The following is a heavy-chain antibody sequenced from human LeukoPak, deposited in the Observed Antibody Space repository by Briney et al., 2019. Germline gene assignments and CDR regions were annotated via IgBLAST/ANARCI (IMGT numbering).Heavy chain of an antibody. CDR2: ISYDGSNK. V-gene: IGHV3-30-3*01. D-gene: IGHD2-2*01. CDR3: ASDLGYCSSTSCRTMGYYYYYGMDV. J-gene: IGHJ6*02. Sequence: PGRSLRLSCAASGFTFSSYAMHWVRQAPGKGLEWVADISYDGSNKYYADSVKGRFTISRDNSKNTLYLQMNSLRAEDTAVYYCASDLGYCSSTSCRTMGYYYYYGMDVWGQGTTVTVSS. CDR1: GFTFSSYA.